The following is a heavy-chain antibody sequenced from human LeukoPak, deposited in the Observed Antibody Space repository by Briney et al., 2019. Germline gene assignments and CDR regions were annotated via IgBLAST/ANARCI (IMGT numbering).Heavy chain of an antibody. CDR2: IYYSGST. D-gene: IGHD3-22*01. Sequence: SETLSLTCTVSGGFISSYYWSWIRQPPGKGLEWIGYIYYSGSTNYNPSLKSRVTISVDTSKNQFSLKLSSVTAADTAVYYCARTSYDSSGYYRLFDYWGQGTLATVSS. CDR1: GGFISSYY. V-gene: IGHV4-59*01. J-gene: IGHJ4*02. CDR3: ARTSYDSSGYYRLFDY.